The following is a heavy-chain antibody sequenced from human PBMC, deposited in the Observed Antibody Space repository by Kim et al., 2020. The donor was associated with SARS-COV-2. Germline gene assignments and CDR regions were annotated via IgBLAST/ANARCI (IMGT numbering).Heavy chain of an antibody. D-gene: IGHD6-19*01. J-gene: IGHJ4*02. CDR2: IYPGDSDT. CDR3: ARQVAVAVAGNELDY. CDR1: GYSFTSYW. Sequence: GESLKISCKGSGYSFTSYWIGWVRQMPGKGLEWMGIIYPGDSDTRYSPSFQGQVTISADKSISTAYLQWSSLKASDTAMYYCARQVAVAVAGNELDYWGQGTLVTVSS. V-gene: IGHV5-51*01.